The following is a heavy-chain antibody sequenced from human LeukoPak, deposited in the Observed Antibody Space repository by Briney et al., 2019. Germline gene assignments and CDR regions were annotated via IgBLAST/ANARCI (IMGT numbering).Heavy chain of an antibody. V-gene: IGHV3-23*01. CDR3: AKGSYYDSSGSSYFDY. D-gene: IGHD3-22*01. CDR2: ISGSGDNT. J-gene: IGHJ4*02. Sequence: GGSLRLSCAASGFTFSNYNMNWVRQAPGKGLEWVSGISGSGDNTYYADSVKGRFTISRDNSKNTLYVQVNSLGTEDTAAYYCAKGSYYDSSGSSYFDYWGQGTLVTVSS. CDR1: GFTFSNYN.